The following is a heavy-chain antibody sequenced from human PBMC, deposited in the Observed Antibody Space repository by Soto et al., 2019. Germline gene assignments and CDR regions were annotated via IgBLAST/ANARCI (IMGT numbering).Heavy chain of an antibody. CDR1: GGSVSSGGYY. J-gene: IGHJ4*02. CDR2: IYYSGST. V-gene: IGHV4-30-4*01. CDR3: ARVRPSFSYYYDSSGAPGPFDY. D-gene: IGHD3-22*01. Sequence: SETLSLTYTVSGGSVSSGGYYWSWIRQPPGKGLEWIGYIYYSGSTYYNPSLKSRVTISVDTSKNQFSLKLSSVTAADTAVYYCARVRPSFSYYYDSSGAPGPFDYWGQGTLVTVSS.